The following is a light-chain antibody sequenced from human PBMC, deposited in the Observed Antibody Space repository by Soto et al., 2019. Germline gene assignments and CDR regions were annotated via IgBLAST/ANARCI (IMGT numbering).Light chain of an antibody. J-gene: IGKJ4*01. CDR1: ESVSTW. CDR3: QQYKSYFLT. Sequence: DLQMTQSPSTLSASVGARVTITCRASESVSTWLAWYQQKPGKAPMLLIYDASSLESGVPSRFRASGSGTEFTLTINSLQPDDFASYHCQQYKSYFLTFGGGTKVEIK. V-gene: IGKV1-5*01. CDR2: DAS.